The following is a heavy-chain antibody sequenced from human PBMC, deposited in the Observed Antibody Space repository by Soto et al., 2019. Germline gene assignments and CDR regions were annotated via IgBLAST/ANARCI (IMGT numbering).Heavy chain of an antibody. Sequence: QAQVVQSGAEVRKPGSSVKLSCKASEGTFNSYAIAWVRQAPGQGLEWMGGIIPYYNTLNYAQKFQDRVTVTADDSTITVYMELSSLRSDDTAVYFCASGARRWYPYFFDSWAQGTLVTVSS. CDR3: ASGARRWYPYFFDS. D-gene: IGHD6-13*01. CDR2: IIPYYNTL. V-gene: IGHV1-69*01. J-gene: IGHJ4*02. CDR1: EGTFNSYA.